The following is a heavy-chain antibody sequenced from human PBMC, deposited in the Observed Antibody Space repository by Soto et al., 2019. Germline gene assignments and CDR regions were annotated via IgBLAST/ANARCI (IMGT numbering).Heavy chain of an antibody. Sequence: GASVKVSCKASGYTFSRYAIHWVRQAPGQRLEWMGWINAGNGNTKYSQKFEGSVTLTTDTSANTVYMELSSMRFEDTALYYCARDQQFRNWFDSWGQGTLVTVSS. CDR2: INAGNGNT. D-gene: IGHD6-13*01. CDR3: ARDQQFRNWFDS. CDR1: GYTFSRYA. J-gene: IGHJ5*01. V-gene: IGHV1-3*01.